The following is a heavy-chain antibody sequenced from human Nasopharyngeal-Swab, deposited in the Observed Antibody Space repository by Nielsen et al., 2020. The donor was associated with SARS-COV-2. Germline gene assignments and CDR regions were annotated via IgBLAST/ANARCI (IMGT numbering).Heavy chain of an antibody. Sequence: WIRQPPGKALEWLALIDWDDDKYYSTSLKTRLTISKDTSKNQVVHTMTNMDPVDTATYYCARTRGYYYGSGSYSGWFDPWGQGTLVTVSS. D-gene: IGHD3-10*01. CDR3: ARTRGYYYGSGSYSGWFDP. V-gene: IGHV2-70*01. CDR2: IDWDDDK. J-gene: IGHJ5*02.